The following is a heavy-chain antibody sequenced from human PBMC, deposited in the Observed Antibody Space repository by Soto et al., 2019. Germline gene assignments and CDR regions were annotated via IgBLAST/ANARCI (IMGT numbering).Heavy chain of an antibody. CDR2: TYFRSKWNY. J-gene: IGHJ6*02. CDR3: VRQPLANLALYGMDV. D-gene: IGHD6-6*01. Sequence: SQTLSLTCAISGDSVSANNAAWNWIRQSPSRGLEWLGRTYFRSKWNYDYAESVKSRLTITPDTTNNQISLQLNSVIPEDAAVYYCVRQPLANLALYGMDVWGQGTTGTVSS. V-gene: IGHV6-1*01. CDR1: GDSVSANNAA.